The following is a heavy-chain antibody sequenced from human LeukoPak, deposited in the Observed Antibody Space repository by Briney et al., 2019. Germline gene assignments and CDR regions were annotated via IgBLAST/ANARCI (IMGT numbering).Heavy chain of an antibody. J-gene: IGHJ6*02. V-gene: IGHV3-74*01. D-gene: IGHD2-15*01. CDR3: ARGHCSGGRCHSVGYYGMDV. Sequence: GGSLRLSCAASGFTFSNYWMHWVRQAPGKGLVWVSRIKSDGTSINYADSVKGQFTISRDNAKNRLFLQMNSLRAEDTAVYFCARGHCSGGRCHSVGYYGMDVWGQGTTVTVSS. CDR2: IKSDGTSI. CDR1: GFTFSNYW.